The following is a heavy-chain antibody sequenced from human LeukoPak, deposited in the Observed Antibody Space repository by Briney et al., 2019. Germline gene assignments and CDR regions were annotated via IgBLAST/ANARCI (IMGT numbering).Heavy chain of an antibody. V-gene: IGHV3-49*04. CDR1: GFTFGDYA. J-gene: IGHJ5*01. CDR3: TSSYSSSWENWFAP. Sequence: SLRLSCTASGFTFGDYAMSWVRQAPGKGLEWVGFIRSKAYGGTTEYAASVKGRFTISRDDSKSIAYLQMNSLKTEDTAVYYCTSSYSSSWENWFAPWGQGTLVTVSS. CDR2: IRSKAYGGTT. D-gene: IGHD6-13*01.